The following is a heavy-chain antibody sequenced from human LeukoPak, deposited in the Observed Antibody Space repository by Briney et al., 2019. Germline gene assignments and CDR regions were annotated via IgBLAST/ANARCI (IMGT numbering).Heavy chain of an antibody. J-gene: IGHJ4*02. V-gene: IGHV3-23*01. CDR1: GFTFSSYA. Sequence: GGSLRLSCAASGFTFSSYAMSWVRQAPGKELEWVSAISGSGGSTYYADSVKGRFTISRDTSKNTMYLQMNSLRAEDTAVYYCAKGQAAFLEWLSTGDYWGQGTLVTVSS. CDR3: AKGQAAFLEWLSTGDY. CDR2: ISGSGGST. D-gene: IGHD3-3*01.